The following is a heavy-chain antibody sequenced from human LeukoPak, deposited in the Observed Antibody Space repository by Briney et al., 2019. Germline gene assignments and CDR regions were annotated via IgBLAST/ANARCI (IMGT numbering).Heavy chain of an antibody. Sequence: SETLSLTCTVSGGSISSGSYYWSWIRQPAGKGLEWIGRIYTSGITNYNPSLKSRVTISVDTSKNQFSLKLSSVTAADTAVYYCARDRTDYYYHYMDVWGKGTTVTVSS. CDR2: IYTSGIT. J-gene: IGHJ6*03. CDR1: GGSISSGSYY. V-gene: IGHV4-61*02. CDR3: ARDRTDYYYHYMDV.